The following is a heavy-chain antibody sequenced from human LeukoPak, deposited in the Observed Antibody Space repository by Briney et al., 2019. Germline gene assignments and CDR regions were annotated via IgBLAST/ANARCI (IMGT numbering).Heavy chain of an antibody. V-gene: IGHV3-53*01. CDR2: ILTAGKT. CDR3: AREGYSSGWFRL. Sequence: HTGGSLRLSCAASGFTFSSYSMNWVRQAPGKGLEWVSVILTAGKTYYADPVKGRFTISRDDSKNMVYLQMNSLRAEDTAVYFCAREGYSSGWFRLWGQGTLVTVSS. D-gene: IGHD6-19*01. CDR1: GFTFSSYS. J-gene: IGHJ4*02.